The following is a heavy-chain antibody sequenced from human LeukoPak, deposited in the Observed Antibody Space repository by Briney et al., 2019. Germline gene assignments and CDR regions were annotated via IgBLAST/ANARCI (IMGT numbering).Heavy chain of an antibody. CDR2: IYYSGSA. CDR3: ARDHGGEYHGSGGYYFDY. CDR1: GGSIGSYY. J-gene: IGHJ4*02. D-gene: IGHD3-10*01. V-gene: IGHV4-59*01. Sequence: SETLSLTCTVSGGSIGSYYWSWIRQPPGKGLEWIGCIYYSGSANYNPSLKSRVTISIDTSKNQFSLKLSSVTAADTAVYYCARDHGGEYHGSGGYYFDYWGQGALVAVSS.